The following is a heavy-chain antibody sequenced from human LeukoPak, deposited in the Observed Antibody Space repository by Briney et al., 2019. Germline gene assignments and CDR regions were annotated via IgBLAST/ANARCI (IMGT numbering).Heavy chain of an antibody. D-gene: IGHD3-16*01. CDR2: IYHSGST. J-gene: IGHJ5*02. V-gene: IGHV4-30-2*01. CDR3: ATLSIMITFGGVSAWFDP. CDR1: GGSISSGGYS. Sequence: SETLSLTCAVSGGSISSGGYSWSWIRQPPGTGLEWIGYIYHSGSTYYNPSLKSRVTISVDRPKNQFSLKLSSVTAANTAVYYCATLSIMITFGGVSAWFDPWGQGTLVTVSS.